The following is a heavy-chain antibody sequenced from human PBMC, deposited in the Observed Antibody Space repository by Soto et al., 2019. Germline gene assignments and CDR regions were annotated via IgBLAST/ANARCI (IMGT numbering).Heavy chain of an antibody. CDR1: NGSFRDYF. D-gene: IGHD6-19*01. J-gene: IGHJ4*02. CDR2: IKESGFA. V-gene: IGHV4-34*01. Sequence: KPSETLSLTCGVYNGSFRDYFWNWIRQPPGKGLEWIGEIKESGFATYNPSLKRRVTMSVDTANNQYSLKVTSVTAADTAVYYCARGKSSGPLYYFDTWGQGTLVTVSS. CDR3: ARGKSSGPLYYFDT.